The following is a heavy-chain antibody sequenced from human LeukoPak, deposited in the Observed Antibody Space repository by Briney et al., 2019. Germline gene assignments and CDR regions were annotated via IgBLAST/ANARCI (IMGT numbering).Heavy chain of an antibody. D-gene: IGHD3-16*01. J-gene: IGHJ4*02. Sequence: SETLSLTCAVYGGSFSGYYWTWIRQPPGKGLEWIGEIHHSGSTNYNPSLKSRVTISVDTSKNQFSLKLSSVTAADTAVYYCARFSAPLRFRIDYWGQGTLVTVSS. CDR1: GGSFSGYY. V-gene: IGHV4-34*01. CDR3: ARFSAPLRFRIDY. CDR2: IHHSGST.